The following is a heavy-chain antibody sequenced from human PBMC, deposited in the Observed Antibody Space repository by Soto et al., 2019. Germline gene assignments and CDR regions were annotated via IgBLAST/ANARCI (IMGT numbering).Heavy chain of an antibody. CDR2: ITGGTDNT. Sequence: EVQLLESGGGLVQPGGSLRLSCAASGFTLSNYAMTWVRQAPGKGLEWVSSITGGTDNTYYTESVKGRCTIARDNSKNTLYLRMNGLTAEDTAGLFCAEQGSGVAWALLNFAHWGQGTLVTVSS. V-gene: IGHV3-23*01. D-gene: IGHD3-10*01. J-gene: IGHJ4*02. CDR1: GFTLSNYA. CDR3: AEQGSGVAWALLNFAH.